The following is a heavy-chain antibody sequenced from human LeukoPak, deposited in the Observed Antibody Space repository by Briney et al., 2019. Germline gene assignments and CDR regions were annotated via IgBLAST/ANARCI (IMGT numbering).Heavy chain of an antibody. D-gene: IGHD5-18*01. J-gene: IGHJ4*02. Sequence: GGPLRLSCAASGLTLSGYWMHWVRQAPGKGLVWVSRINGDASSTSYADSVKGRFTISRDNAKSTLYLQINSLRVEDTAVYYCARARGNTYGYFEYWGQGTLVTVSS. CDR2: INGDASST. CDR3: ARARGNTYGYFEY. V-gene: IGHV3-74*01. CDR1: GLTLSGYW.